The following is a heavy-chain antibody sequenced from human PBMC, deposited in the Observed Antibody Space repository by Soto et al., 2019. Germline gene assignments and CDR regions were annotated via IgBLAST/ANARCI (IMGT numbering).Heavy chain of an antibody. D-gene: IGHD3-9*01. Sequence: GSLRLSCAASGFTFSSYAMSWVRQAPGKGREWVSAISGSGGSTYYADFVKGRFTISRDNSKNTLYLQMNSLRAEDTAVYYCATALLTGYFYGMDVWGQGTTVTVS. J-gene: IGHJ6*02. CDR3: ATALLTGYFYGMDV. CDR2: ISGSGGST. CDR1: GFTFSSYA. V-gene: IGHV3-23*01.